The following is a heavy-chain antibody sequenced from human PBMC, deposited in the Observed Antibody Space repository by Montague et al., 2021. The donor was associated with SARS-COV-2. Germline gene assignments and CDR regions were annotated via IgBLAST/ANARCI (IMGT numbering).Heavy chain of an antibody. D-gene: IGHD3-9*01. V-gene: IGHV2-70*01. CDR1: GFSLSTSGMC. Sequence: VKPTQTLTLTCTFSGFSLSTSGMCVSWIRQPPGKALEWLALIDWDDDKYYSTSLKTRLTISKDTSKNQVVPTMTNMDPVDTATYYCARMVTIFSLGGYYYYYGMDVWGQGTTVTVSS. CDR2: IDWDDDK. J-gene: IGHJ6*02. CDR3: ARMVTIFSLGGYYYYYGMDV.